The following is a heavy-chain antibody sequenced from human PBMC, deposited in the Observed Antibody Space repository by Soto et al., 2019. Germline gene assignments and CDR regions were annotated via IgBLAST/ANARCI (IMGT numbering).Heavy chain of an antibody. J-gene: IGHJ6*02. Sequence: GGSLRLSCAASGFTFSSYWMHWVRQAPGKGLVWVSRINTDGSITTYADSVKGRFTISRDNAKNTLYLQMNSLRAEDTAVYYCARDPYVLQFLEWSPPGGDYGMDVWGQGTTVTVSS. V-gene: IGHV3-74*01. CDR1: GFTFSSYW. CDR3: ARDPYVLQFLEWSPPGGDYGMDV. D-gene: IGHD3-3*01. CDR2: INTDGSIT.